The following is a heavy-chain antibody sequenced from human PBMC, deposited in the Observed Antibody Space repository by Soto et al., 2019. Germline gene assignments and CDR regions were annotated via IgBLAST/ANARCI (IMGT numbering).Heavy chain of an antibody. CDR1: GDTFTNFG. Sequence: ASVKVSCKTSGDTFTNFGLSWVRQAPGQGLEWMGWIATYNTNKNYAQKFQGRLTLTTDTSTSTAYMELKSLGYDETAGYYCARVLRGVGNWCDPWGQGTQVTVSS. CDR3: ARVLRGVGNWCDP. V-gene: IGHV1-18*01. CDR2: IATYNTNK. J-gene: IGHJ5*02. D-gene: IGHD3-10*01.